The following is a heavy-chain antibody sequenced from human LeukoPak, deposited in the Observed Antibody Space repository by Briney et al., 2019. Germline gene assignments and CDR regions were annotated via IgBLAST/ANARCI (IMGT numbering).Heavy chain of an antibody. J-gene: IGHJ2*01. CDR2: IIPIFGTA. V-gene: IGHV1-69*05. D-gene: IGHD2-2*01. CDR1: GGTFSSYA. CDR3: ARERGRYCSSTSCQAPFDL. Sequence: GASVKVSCKASGGTFSSYAISWVRQAPGQGLEWMGGIIPIFGTANYAQKFQGRVTITTDESTSTAYMELSSLRSEDTAVYYCARERGRYCSSTSCQAPFDLWGRGTLVTVSS.